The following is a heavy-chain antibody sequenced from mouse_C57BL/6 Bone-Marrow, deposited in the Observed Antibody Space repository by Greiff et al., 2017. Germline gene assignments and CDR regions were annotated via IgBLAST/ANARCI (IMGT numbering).Heavy chain of an antibody. CDR1: GFTFSSYA. CDR3: ARDGGFYYAMDY. CDR2: ISDGGSYT. J-gene: IGHJ4*01. Sequence: VQLKESGGGLVKPGGSLKLSCAASGFTFSSYAMSWVRQTPEKRLEWVATISDGGSYTYYPDNVKGRFTISRDNAKNNLYLQMSHLKSEDTAMYYCARDGGFYYAMDYWGQGTSVTVSS. V-gene: IGHV5-4*01.